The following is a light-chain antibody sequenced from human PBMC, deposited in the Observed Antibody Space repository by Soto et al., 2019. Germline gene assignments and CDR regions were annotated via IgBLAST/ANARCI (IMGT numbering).Light chain of an antibody. J-gene: IGKJ1*01. CDR2: LGS. CDR3: MQALQTPLT. CDR1: QSLLHSNGYNY. V-gene: IGKV2-28*01. Sequence: DIVMTQSPLSLPVTPGEPASISCRSSQSLLHSNGYNYLDWYLQKPGQSPQLLIYLGSNRASGVPDRFSGSGSGTDFTLKISRVEAEEVGVYYCMQALQTPLTFGQGTKVEIK.